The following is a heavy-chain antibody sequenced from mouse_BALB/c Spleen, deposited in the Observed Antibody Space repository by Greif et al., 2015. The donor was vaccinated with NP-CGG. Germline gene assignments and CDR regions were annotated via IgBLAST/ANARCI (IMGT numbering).Heavy chain of an antibody. CDR1: GFSLTSYG. CDR2: IWGDGST. D-gene: IGHD6-1*01. CDR3: ARHSPDYAMDY. Sequence: VQLQQSGPDLVAPSQSLSITCTVSGFSLTSYGVHWVRQPPGKGLEWLVVIWGDGSTTYNSALKSRLSISKDNSKSQVFLKMNSLQTDDTAMYYCARHSPDYAMDYWGQGTSVTVSS. V-gene: IGHV2-6-2*01. J-gene: IGHJ4*01.